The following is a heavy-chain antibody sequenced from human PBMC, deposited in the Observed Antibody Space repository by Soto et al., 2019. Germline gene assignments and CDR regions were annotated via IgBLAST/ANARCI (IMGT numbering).Heavy chain of an antibody. D-gene: IGHD2-15*01. CDR2: IIHICGTA. CDR1: GGTFSSYA. CDR3: AGYCSGGSCYSEAAGFDY. Sequence: QVQLVQSGAEVKKPGSSVKVSCKASGGTFSSYAISWVRQAPGQGLEWMGGIIHICGTANYAQKFQGRVTINADNSTSTAYMELSGQRYEDTAVYYGAGYCSGGSCYSEAAGFDYWGQGTLVTVSS. V-gene: IGHV1-69*06. J-gene: IGHJ4*02.